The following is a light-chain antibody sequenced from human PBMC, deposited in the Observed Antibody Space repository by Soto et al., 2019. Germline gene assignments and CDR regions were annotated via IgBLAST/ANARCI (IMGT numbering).Light chain of an antibody. Sequence: EIVLTQSPDTLSLSPGEGATLSCRASQSLSSNFLAWYQQRPGQAPRLLIYAASSRATGIPDRFSGSGSGTDFTLTISSLEPEDFAVYYCQRRSSWPLTFGGGTKVDIK. CDR2: AAS. V-gene: IGKV3D-20*02. J-gene: IGKJ4*01. CDR3: QRRSSWPLT. CDR1: QSLSSNF.